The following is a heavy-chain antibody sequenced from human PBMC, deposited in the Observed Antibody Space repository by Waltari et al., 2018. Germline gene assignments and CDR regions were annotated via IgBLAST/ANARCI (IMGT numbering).Heavy chain of an antibody. V-gene: IGHV4-34*01. D-gene: IGHD2-2*01. J-gene: IGHJ5*02. CDR2: VHHSGST. Sequence: QVQLQQWGAGLLKPSETLSLTCAVYGGSFSNYYWSWIRQPPGKGLEWIGQVHHSGSTSYNPSLKSRLTISVDTSKNQLSLKLSSVTAADTAVYYCARHDGETTSGLRFDPWSQGTLVTVSS. CDR3: ARHDGETTSGLRFDP. CDR1: GGSFSNYY.